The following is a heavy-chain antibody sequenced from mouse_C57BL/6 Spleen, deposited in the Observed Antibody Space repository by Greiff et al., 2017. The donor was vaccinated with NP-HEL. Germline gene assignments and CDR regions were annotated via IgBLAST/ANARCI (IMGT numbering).Heavy chain of an antibody. CDR1: GYSITSGYY. CDR2: ISYDGSN. Sequence: VQLKESGPGLVKPSQSLSLTCSVTGYSITSGYYWNWIRQFPGNKLEWMGYISYDGSNNYNPSLKNRISITRDTSKNQFFLKLNSVTTEDTATYYCATPLLFAYWGQGTLVTVSA. J-gene: IGHJ3*01. CDR3: ATPLLFAY. V-gene: IGHV3-6*01.